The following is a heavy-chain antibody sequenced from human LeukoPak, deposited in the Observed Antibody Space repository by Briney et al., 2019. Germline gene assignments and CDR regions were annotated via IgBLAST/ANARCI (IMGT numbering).Heavy chain of an antibody. CDR1: AFTFSTYN. D-gene: IGHD3/OR15-3a*01. Sequence: PGGSLRLSCAASAFTFSTYNMNWVRQAPGKGLEWVANIKQDGSEKYYVDSVKGRFTISRDNAKNSLYLQMNSLRAEDTAVYYCARDSRTGRYYYYYYMDVWGKGTTVTVSS. J-gene: IGHJ6*03. CDR3: ARDSRTGRYYYYYYMDV. CDR2: IKQDGSEK. V-gene: IGHV3-7*01.